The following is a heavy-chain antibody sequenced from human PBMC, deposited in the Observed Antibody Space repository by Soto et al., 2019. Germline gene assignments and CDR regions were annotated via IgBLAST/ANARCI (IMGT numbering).Heavy chain of an antibody. CDR2: INPSGGST. D-gene: IGHD6-13*01. V-gene: IGHV1-46*01. CDR1: GYTFTSYH. CDR3: ARDYSSSWEFDY. J-gene: IGHJ4*02. Sequence: ASVKVSCKTSGYTFTSYHIHWVRQAPGQGLEWMGIINPSGGSTSYAQKFQGRVTMTRDTSTSTVYMELSSLRSEDTAVYYCARDYSSSWEFDYRGQGTLVTVSS.